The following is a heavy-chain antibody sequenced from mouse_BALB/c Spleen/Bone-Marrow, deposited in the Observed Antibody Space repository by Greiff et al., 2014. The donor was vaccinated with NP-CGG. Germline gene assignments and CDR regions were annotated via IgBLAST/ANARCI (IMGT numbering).Heavy chain of an antibody. D-gene: IGHD2-10*01. J-gene: IGHJ3*01. CDR3: APYYGNYGFAY. CDR2: IDPENGYT. CDR1: GFNIKDYY. Sequence: VQLKESGAELVRPGALVKLSCKGSGFNIKDYYMHWVKQRPEQGLEWIGWIDPENGYTIFDPKFQGKASITADTSSNTAYLQRSSLTSEDTAVYYCAPYYGNYGFAYWGQGTLVAVSA. V-gene: IGHV14-1*02.